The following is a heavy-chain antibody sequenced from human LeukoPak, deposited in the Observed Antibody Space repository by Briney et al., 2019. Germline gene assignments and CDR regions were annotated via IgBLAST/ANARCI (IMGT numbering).Heavy chain of an antibody. J-gene: IGHJ4*02. V-gene: IGHV3-66*01. Sequence: GGSLRLSCAASGFTVSSNYMSWVRQAPGKGLEWVSVIYSGGSTYYADSVKGRFTISRDNSKNTLYLQMNSLRAEDTAVYYCARRYYYGSGSYLYYFDYWGQGTLVTVSS. CDR1: GFTVSSNY. D-gene: IGHD3-10*01. CDR3: ARRYYYGSGSYLYYFDY. CDR2: IYSGGST.